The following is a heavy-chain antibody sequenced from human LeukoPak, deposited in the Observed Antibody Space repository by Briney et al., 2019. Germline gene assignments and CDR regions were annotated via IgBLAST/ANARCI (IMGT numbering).Heavy chain of an antibody. V-gene: IGHV4-59*01. CDR3: VREGVVAGNFDY. D-gene: IGHD2-15*01. J-gene: IGHJ4*02. CDR2: IYYSGST. Sequence: SETLSLTCTVSGGSISSYYWSWIRQPPGKGLEWIGYIYYSGSTNYNPSLKSRVTISVDTSKNQFSLKLSSVTAADTAIYYCVREGVVAGNFDYWGQGTLVTVSS. CDR1: GGSISSYY.